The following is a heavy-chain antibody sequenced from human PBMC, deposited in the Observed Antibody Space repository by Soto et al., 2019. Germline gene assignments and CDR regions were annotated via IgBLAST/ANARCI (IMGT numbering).Heavy chain of an antibody. D-gene: IGHD5-12*01. CDR3: ARLSYSDSGT. CDR1: GGSINVCGYY. V-gene: IGHV4-39*01. CDR2: IYYSGTT. J-gene: IGHJ4*02. Sequence: PSGTLSLTCTGSGGSINVCGYYWVWNRQPPGKGLEWLATIYYSGTTHYNPSLNSRLTISLDTSNNQFSLDLTSVTAAVTAFYYCARLSYSDSGTWGQVTLVTVSS.